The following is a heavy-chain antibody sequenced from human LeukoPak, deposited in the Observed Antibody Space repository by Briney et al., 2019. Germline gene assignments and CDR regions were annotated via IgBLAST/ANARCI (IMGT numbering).Heavy chain of an antibody. V-gene: IGHV6-1*01. CDR1: GDSVSSNSVA. J-gene: IGHJ4*02. CDR3: VREAGFFDY. CDR2: TYYGSKWYN. Sequence: SQTLSLTCAISGDSVSSNSVAWNWIRQSPSRGLEWLGRTYYGSKWYNDYAVSVKSRITINPDTSKNQFSLQLNSVTPEDSAVYYCVREAGFFDYWGQGTLVTVSS.